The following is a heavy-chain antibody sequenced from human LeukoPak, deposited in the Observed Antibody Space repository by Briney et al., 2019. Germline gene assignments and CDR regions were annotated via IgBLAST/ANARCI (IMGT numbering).Heavy chain of an antibody. CDR2: IRHDGSNK. CDR3: AKSGSSGWDYYYGMDV. CDR1: GFIFDHYG. Sequence: PGGSLRLSCAASGFIFDHYGMYWVRQAPGKGLEWVSFIRHDGSNKYYADSVKGRFTISRDNSKNTLYRQMNSLRAEDTAVYYCAKSGSSGWDYYYGMDVWGQGTTVTVSS. D-gene: IGHD6-19*01. J-gene: IGHJ6*02. V-gene: IGHV3-30*02.